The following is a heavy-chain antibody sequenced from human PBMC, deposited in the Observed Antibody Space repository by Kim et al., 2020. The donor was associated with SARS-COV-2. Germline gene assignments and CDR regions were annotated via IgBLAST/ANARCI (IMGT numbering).Heavy chain of an antibody. J-gene: IGHJ6*02. V-gene: IGHV3-23*01. D-gene: IGHD3-3*01. Sequence: GGSLRLSCAASGFTFSSYAMSWVRQAPGKGLERVSAISGSGGSTYYADSVKGRFTISRDNSKNTLYLQMNSLRAEDTAVYYCAKSPPSYDFLGPGGYGMDVWGQGTTVTVSS. CDR2: ISGSGGST. CDR1: GFTFSSYA. CDR3: AKSPPSYDFLGPGGYGMDV.